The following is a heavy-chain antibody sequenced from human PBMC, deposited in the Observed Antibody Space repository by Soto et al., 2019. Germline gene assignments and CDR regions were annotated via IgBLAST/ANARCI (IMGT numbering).Heavy chain of an antibody. J-gene: IGHJ6*04. V-gene: IGHV3-64*01. CDR3: ARRIPFGYGMDA. D-gene: IGHD2-21*01. Sequence: EVQLVESGGGLVQPGGSLRLSCAASGFTFSSYAMHWVRQAPGKGLEYVSAITSNGGNTDYASSVKGRFTISRDNSKNTLYLQMGSLRAEDMAVYYCARRIPFGYGMDAWGKGTTVTVSS. CDR2: ITSNGGNT. CDR1: GFTFSSYA.